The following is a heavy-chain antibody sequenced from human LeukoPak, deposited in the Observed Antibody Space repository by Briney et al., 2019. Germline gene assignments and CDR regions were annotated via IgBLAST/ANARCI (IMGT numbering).Heavy chain of an antibody. CDR3: ARRGSSGYYYIFDY. V-gene: IGHV5-51*01. CDR1: GYTFTAYW. CDR2: IYPGDSDI. D-gene: IGHD3-22*01. J-gene: IGHJ4*02. Sequence: GESLKISCKTSGYTFTAYWIGWVRQMPGKGLEWMGIIYPGDSDIRYSPSFQGQVTISADKSISTAYLQWSSLKASDTAMYYCARRGSSGYYYIFDYWGQGTLVTVSS.